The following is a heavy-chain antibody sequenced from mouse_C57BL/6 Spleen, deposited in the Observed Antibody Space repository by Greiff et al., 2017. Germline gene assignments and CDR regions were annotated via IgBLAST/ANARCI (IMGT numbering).Heavy chain of an antibody. CDR1: GYTFTDHT. J-gene: IGHJ4*01. D-gene: IGHD1-1*01. CDR2: IYPRDGST. V-gene: IGHV1-78*01. CDR3: ARYGYYYGSSYAMDY. Sequence: QVQLQQSDAELVKPGASVKISCKVSGYTFTDHTIHWMKQRPEQGLEWIGYIYPRDGSTKYNEKFKGKATLTADKSSSTAYMQLNSLTSEDSAVYFCARYGYYYGSSYAMDYWGQGTSVTVSS.